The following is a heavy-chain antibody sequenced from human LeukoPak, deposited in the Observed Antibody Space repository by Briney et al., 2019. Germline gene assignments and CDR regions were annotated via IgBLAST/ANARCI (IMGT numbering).Heavy chain of an antibody. D-gene: IGHD2-2*01. CDR3: ARDLIPAAAPLGY. CDR1: GYTLTSYG. CDR2: ISAYNGNT. V-gene: IGHV1-18*01. J-gene: IGHJ4*02. Sequence: GASVKVSCKASGYTLTSYGISWGRQAPGQGLEWRGWISAYNGNTNYAQKLQGRVTMTTDTSTSTAYMELRSLRSDDPAVYYCARDLIPAAAPLGYWGQGTLVTVSS.